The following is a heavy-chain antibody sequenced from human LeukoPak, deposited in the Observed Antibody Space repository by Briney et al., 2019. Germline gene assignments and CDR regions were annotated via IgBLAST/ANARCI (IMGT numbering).Heavy chain of an antibody. J-gene: IGHJ4*02. CDR1: GFIVSSNY. V-gene: IGHV3-53*01. Sequence: PGGSLRLSCAASGFIVSSNYMSWVRQAPGKGLEWVSVIYSGGSTFYADSVKGRFTISRDNSKNTLYLQMNSLRAEDTAVYYCARDTDYYDSSGYYYNIDYWGQGTLVTVSS. D-gene: IGHD3-22*01. CDR2: IYSGGST. CDR3: ARDTDYYDSSGYYYNIDY.